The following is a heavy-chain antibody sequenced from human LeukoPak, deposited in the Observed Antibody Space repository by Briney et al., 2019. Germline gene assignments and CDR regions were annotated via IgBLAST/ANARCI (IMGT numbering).Heavy chain of an antibody. Sequence: PSETLSLTCTVSGGSISSSSYYWGWIRQPPGKGLEWIGSIYYSGSTYYNPSLKSRVTISVDTSKNQFSLKLSSVTAADTAVYYCARDPLRFDYDYVWGSYRHHWFDPWGQGTLVTVSS. D-gene: IGHD3-16*02. J-gene: IGHJ5*02. CDR1: GGSISSSSYY. CDR2: IYYSGST. CDR3: ARDPLRFDYDYVWGSYRHHWFDP. V-gene: IGHV4-39*07.